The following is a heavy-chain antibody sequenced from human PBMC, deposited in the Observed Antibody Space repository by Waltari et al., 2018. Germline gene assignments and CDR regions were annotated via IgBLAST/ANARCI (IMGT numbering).Heavy chain of an antibody. J-gene: IGHJ3*02. Sequence: EVQLLQSGTELKKPGTTVTISCQASGYTFTDYYLHWVQQAPGKGPQWMGLVDPEDGETIYAEKFQGRVTITADTSTDTAYMELSSLRSEDTAVYYCATALGDRSSASRAFDIWGLGTMITVSS. CDR2: VDPEDGET. D-gene: IGHD3-10*01. CDR3: ATALGDRSSASRAFDI. CDR1: GYTFTDYY. V-gene: IGHV1-69-2*01.